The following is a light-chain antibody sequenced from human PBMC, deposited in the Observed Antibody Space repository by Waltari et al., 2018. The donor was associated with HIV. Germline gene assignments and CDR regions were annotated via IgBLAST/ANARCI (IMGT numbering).Light chain of an antibody. Sequence: QSALPQPASVSGSPGQSITISCPGTSSAVGGYNYVSWYQQHRGKAPKLMIYDVSNRPSGVSNRFSGSKSGNTASLTISGLQAEDEADYYCSSYTSSSTLAWVFGGGTKLTVL. V-gene: IGLV2-14*01. J-gene: IGLJ3*02. CDR2: DVS. CDR1: SSAVGGYNY. CDR3: SSYTSSSTLAWV.